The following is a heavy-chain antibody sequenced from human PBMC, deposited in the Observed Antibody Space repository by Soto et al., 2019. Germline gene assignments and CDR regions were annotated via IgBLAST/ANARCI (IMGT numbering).Heavy chain of an antibody. Sequence: QVQLQESGPGLVKPEETLSLTCTVSGGSISSYYWSWIRQPPGKGLEWIGYIYYSGSTNYNPSLTSRVTISVDTSKNQFSLKLSSVTAADTAVYYCARGLGRSTVHLGGRGTLVTVSS. J-gene: IGHJ2*01. CDR1: GGSISSYY. D-gene: IGHD4-17*01. V-gene: IGHV4-59*01. CDR3: ARGLGRSTVHL. CDR2: IYYSGST.